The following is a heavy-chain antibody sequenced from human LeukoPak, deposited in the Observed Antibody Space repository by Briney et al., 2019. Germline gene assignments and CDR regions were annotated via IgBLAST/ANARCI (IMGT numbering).Heavy chain of an antibody. CDR2: IRYNGNDN. Sequence: GGSLRLSCAASGFTFNTYGLHWVRQAPGKGLEWVAFIRYNGNDNYYTESVKGRFTISRDNSKNTLYLQMNSLRGEDTAVYYCAKDPGAHYYGSGSYRRGSYFDYWGQGTLVTVSS. D-gene: IGHD3-10*01. J-gene: IGHJ4*02. CDR1: GFTFNTYG. V-gene: IGHV3-30*02. CDR3: AKDPGAHYYGSGSYRRGSYFDY.